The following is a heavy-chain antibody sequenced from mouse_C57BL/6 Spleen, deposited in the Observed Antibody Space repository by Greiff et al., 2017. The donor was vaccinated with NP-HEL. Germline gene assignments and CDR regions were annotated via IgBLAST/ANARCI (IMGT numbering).Heavy chain of an antibody. CDR1: GYPFTSYW. D-gene: IGHD1-1*01. Sequence: QVQLQQPWAELVRPGSSVKLSCKASGYPFTSYWMHWVKQRPIHGLEWIGNIAPSDSETHYNQKFKDKATLTVDKSSSTAYMQLSSLTSEDSAVDYCARKTTVVGYFDYWGQGTTLTVSS. CDR2: IAPSDSET. CDR3: ARKTTVVGYFDY. V-gene: IGHV1-52*01. J-gene: IGHJ2*01.